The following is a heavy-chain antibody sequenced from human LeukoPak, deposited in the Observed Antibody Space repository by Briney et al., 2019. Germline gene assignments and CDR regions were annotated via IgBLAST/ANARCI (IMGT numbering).Heavy chain of an antibody. CDR3: TRGQWLDFDY. J-gene: IGHJ4*02. D-gene: IGHD6-19*01. Sequence: TGGSLRLSCVASGFTFNNAWMNWLRQAPGKGLEWVVRIKSKADGGTTDYAVHVKGRFTISRDDSKNTLYLQMDSLKTEDTAVYYCTRGQWLDFDYWGQGTLVTVSS. CDR2: IKSKADGGTT. CDR1: GFTFNNAW. V-gene: IGHV3-15*07.